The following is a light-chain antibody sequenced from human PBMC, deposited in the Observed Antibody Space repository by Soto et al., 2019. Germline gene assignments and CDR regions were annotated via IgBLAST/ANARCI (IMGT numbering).Light chain of an antibody. CDR1: QSVSSY. CDR3: QQRGDWPLT. J-gene: IGKJ4*01. V-gene: IGKV3-11*01. CDR2: DAS. Sequence: EIVLTQSLATLSLSPGERATLSCRASQSVSSYLAWYQQQPGQTPRLLIYDASNRASGIPARFSGSGSGTDFTLTISSLEPEDFAVYYCQQRGDWPLTFGGGTKVDIK.